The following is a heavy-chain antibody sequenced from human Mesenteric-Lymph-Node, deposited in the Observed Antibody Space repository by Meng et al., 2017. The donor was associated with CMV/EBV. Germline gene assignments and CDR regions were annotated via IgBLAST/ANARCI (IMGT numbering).Heavy chain of an antibody. V-gene: IGHV3-33*06. Sequence: GESLKISCAASGFIFSNYDMQWVRQAPGKGLEWVAVIGYDGSKKYYGDSVRGRFTISRDNPKNALYLPMNSLRVEDTAIYYCAKDGAVWGQGTQVTVSS. CDR2: IGYDGSKK. D-gene: IGHD3-16*01. J-gene: IGHJ4*02. CDR1: GFIFSNYD. CDR3: AKDGAV.